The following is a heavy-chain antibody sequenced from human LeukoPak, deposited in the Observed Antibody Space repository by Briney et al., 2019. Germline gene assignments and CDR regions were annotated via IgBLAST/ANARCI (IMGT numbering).Heavy chain of an antibody. Sequence: PSGTLSLTCAVSGGSISSGGYSWSWIRQPPGKGLEWIGYIYHSGSTYYNPSLKSRVTISVDRSKNQFSLKLSSVTAADTAVYYCARSVRWEPTREFDYWGQGTLVTVSS. D-gene: IGHD1-26*01. J-gene: IGHJ4*02. CDR2: IYHSGST. V-gene: IGHV4-30-2*01. CDR3: ARSVRWEPTREFDY. CDR1: GGSISSGGYS.